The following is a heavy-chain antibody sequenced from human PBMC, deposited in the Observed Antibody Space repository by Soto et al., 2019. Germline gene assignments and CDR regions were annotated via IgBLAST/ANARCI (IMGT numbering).Heavy chain of an antibody. CDR3: AREDYGDYVPPHREDYYYGMDV. D-gene: IGHD4-17*01. V-gene: IGHV3-30*03. CDR2: ISYDGSNK. J-gene: IGHJ6*02. Sequence: QVQLVESGGGVVQPGRSLRLSCAASGFTFSSYGMHWVRQAPGKGLEWVAVISYDGSNKYYADSVKGRFTISRDNSKNTLYLQMNSLRAEDTAVYYCAREDYGDYVPPHREDYYYGMDVWGQGTTVTVSS. CDR1: GFTFSSYG.